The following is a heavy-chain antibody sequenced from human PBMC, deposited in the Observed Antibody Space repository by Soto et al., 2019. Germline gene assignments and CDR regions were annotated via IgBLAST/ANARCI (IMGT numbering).Heavy chain of an antibody. V-gene: IGHV3-15*07. CDR3: TTARTDYYYGMDV. J-gene: IGHJ6*02. Sequence: GGSLRLSCAASGFTFTNAWMNWVRQAPGKGLVWVGRIKSKTDGGTIDYAAPVKGRFTISRDDSKHTLYLQMNSLKTEDTAVYYCTTARTDYYYGMDVWGQGTTVTVSS. CDR2: IKSKTDGGTI. D-gene: IGHD2-8*02. CDR1: GFTFTNAW.